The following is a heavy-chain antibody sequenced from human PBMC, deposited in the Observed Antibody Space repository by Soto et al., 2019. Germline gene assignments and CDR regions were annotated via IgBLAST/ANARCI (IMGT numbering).Heavy chain of an antibody. CDR3: AREGLGGYYYGMDV. D-gene: IGHD2-15*01. V-gene: IGHV1-69*08. CDR1: GGTFSSYT. Sequence: QVQLVQSGAEVKKPGSSVKVSCKASGGTFSSYTISWVRQAPGQGLEWMGRIIPILGIANYAQKFQGRVTITADKSTSTAYMELSSLRSEDTAVYYCAREGLGGYYYGMDVWGQGTTVTVSS. J-gene: IGHJ6*02. CDR2: IIPILGIA.